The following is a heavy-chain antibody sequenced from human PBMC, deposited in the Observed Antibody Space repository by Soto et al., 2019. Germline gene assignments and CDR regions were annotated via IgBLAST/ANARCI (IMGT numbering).Heavy chain of an antibody. J-gene: IGHJ3*02. CDR1: GYTFTSYG. CDR2: ISAYNGNT. D-gene: IGHD3-9*01. CDR3: ARVPLSYYDILTGYYKRDAFDI. Sequence: ASVKVSCKASGYTFTSYGISWVRQAPGQGLEWIGWISAYNGNTNYAQKLQGRVTMTTDTSTSTAYMELRSLRSDDTAVYYCARVPLSYYDILTGYYKRDAFDIWGQGTMVTVSS. V-gene: IGHV1-18*01.